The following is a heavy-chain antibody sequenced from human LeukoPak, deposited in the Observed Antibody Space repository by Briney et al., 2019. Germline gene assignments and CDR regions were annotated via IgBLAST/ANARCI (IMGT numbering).Heavy chain of an antibody. CDR3: TLCTLPYISVICYGEWLVLGYYFDY. Sequence: QPGRSLRLSCEALGFTFSSYAMHRVRQAPGKGLEWVAVISYDGSNKYYADSVKGRFTISRDNSKNTLYLQMNSLRAEDTAVYNWTLCTLPYISVICYGEWLVLGYYFDYWGQGTLVTVSS. J-gene: IGHJ4*02. D-gene: IGHD6-19*01. CDR1: GFTFSSYA. CDR2: ISYDGSNK. V-gene: IGHV3-30-3*01.